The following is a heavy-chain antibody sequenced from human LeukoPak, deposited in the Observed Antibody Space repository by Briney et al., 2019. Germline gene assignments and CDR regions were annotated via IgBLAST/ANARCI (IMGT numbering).Heavy chain of an antibody. CDR1: GFTFSDYY. CDR2: ISGSGSSI. Sequence: GGSLRLSCAASGFTFSDYYMTWVRQAPGKGLEWDSHISGSGSSIYYADSVKGRFTISRDNAKNSLYLQMDSLRAEDTSVYYCARESSPIKQRWPGDPYYYMDVWGTGTTVSVSS. D-gene: IGHD1/OR15-1a*01. J-gene: IGHJ6*03. V-gene: IGHV3-11*04. CDR3: ARESSPIKQRWPGDPYYYMDV.